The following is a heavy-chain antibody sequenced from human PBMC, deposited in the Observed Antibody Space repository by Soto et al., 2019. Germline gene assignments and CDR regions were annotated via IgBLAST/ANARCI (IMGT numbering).Heavy chain of an antibody. J-gene: IGHJ4*02. V-gene: IGHV3-30*03. D-gene: IGHD1-26*01. Sequence: QVQLVESGGGVVQPGRSLRLSCAASGFTFSHYGIHWVGQAPGKGLEWLAVISYDGSKKHYADSVKGRFTVSRDNSKNTLYLQMNSLRAEDTAVYFCARYSGKYQGPIDYWGQGTVVTVSS. CDR1: GFTFSHYG. CDR2: ISYDGSKK. CDR3: ARYSGKYQGPIDY.